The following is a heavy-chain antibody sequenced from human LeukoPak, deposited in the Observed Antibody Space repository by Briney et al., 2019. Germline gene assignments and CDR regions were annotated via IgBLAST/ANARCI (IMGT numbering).Heavy chain of an antibody. CDR1: GFTFSSCA. CDR2: ISGSGSTT. J-gene: IGHJ4*02. Sequence: GGSLRLSCAASGFTFSSCAMSWVRQAPGKGLEWVSAISGSGSTTYYARSVKGRFTVSRDNSKNTLYLQMNSLRVDDTAVYYCAKSLDYGGNRARLDFWGQGTLVTVSS. D-gene: IGHD4-23*01. CDR3: AKSLDYGGNRARLDF. V-gene: IGHV3-23*01.